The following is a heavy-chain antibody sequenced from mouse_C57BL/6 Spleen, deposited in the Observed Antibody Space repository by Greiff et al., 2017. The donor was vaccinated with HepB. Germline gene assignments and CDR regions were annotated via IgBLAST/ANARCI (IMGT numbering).Heavy chain of an antibody. CDR1: GYTFTSYG. Sequence: QVQLKQSGAELARPGASVKLSCKASGYTFTSYGISWVKQRTGQGLEWIGEIYPRSGNTYYNEKFKGKATLTADKSSSTAYMELRSLTSEDSAVYFCANYYGSSSLYFDVWGTGTTVTVSS. CDR3: ANYYGSSSLYFDV. CDR2: IYPRSGNT. V-gene: IGHV1-81*01. J-gene: IGHJ1*03. D-gene: IGHD1-1*01.